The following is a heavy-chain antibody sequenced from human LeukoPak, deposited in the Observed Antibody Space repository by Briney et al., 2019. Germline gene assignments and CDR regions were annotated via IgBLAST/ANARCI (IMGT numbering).Heavy chain of an antibody. D-gene: IGHD2/OR15-2a*01. Sequence: GGSLRLSCAASGFTFSSYAMSWVRQAPGKGLEWVSSISGSGGSTHYADSVKGRFTISRDNSKNTLYLQMNSLRAEDTAVYYCSRWRVTSMLYSWGQGTLVTVSS. CDR2: ISGSGGST. V-gene: IGHV3-23*01. CDR1: GFTFSSYA. J-gene: IGHJ4*02. CDR3: SRWRVTSMLYS.